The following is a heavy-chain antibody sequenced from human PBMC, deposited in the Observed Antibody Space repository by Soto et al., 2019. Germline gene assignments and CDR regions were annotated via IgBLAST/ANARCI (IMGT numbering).Heavy chain of an antibody. CDR3: ARFYYDSSGYIRFDP. J-gene: IGHJ5*02. Sequence: ETLSLTCTVSGGSISSYYWSWIRQPPGKGLEWIGYIYYSGSTNYNPSLKSRVTISVDTPKNQFSLKLSSVTAADTAVYYCARFYYDSSGYIRFDPWGQGTLVTVSS. CDR2: IYYSGST. D-gene: IGHD3-22*01. V-gene: IGHV4-59*01. CDR1: GGSISSYY.